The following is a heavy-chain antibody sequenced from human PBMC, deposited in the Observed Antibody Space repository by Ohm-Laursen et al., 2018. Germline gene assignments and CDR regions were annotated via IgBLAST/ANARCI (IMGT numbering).Heavy chain of an antibody. CDR1: GFSLSTSGMC. D-gene: IGHD6-13*01. Sequence: TQTLTLTCTFSGFSLSTSGMCVSWIRQPPGKALEWLARIDWDDDKFYSTPLKTRLTISKDTSKNQVVLTVTNMDPVDTATYYCARIRRYSSSWFYFDYWGQGTLVTVSS. V-gene: IGHV2-70*16. CDR2: IDWDDDK. CDR3: ARIRRYSSSWFYFDY. J-gene: IGHJ4*02.